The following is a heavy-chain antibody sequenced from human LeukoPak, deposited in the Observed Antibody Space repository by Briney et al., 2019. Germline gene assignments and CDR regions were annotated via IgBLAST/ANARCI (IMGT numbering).Heavy chain of an antibody. CDR2: IYYSGST. Sequence: SETLSLTCTVSGGSISSYYWSWIRQPPGKGLEWIGYIYYSGSTNYNPSLQIPVTISVDTSKTQFSLKLSSLTAADTAVYYCARQWVTLPGFSYYYGMDVWGQGTTVTVSS. CDR1: GGSISSYY. V-gene: IGHV4-59*08. J-gene: IGHJ6*02. D-gene: IGHD2-21*02. CDR3: ARQWVTLPGFSYYYGMDV.